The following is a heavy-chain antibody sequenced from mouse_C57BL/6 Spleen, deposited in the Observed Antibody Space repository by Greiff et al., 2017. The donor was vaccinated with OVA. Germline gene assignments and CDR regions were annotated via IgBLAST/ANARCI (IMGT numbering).Heavy chain of an antibody. J-gene: IGHJ2*01. CDR1: GFTFSDYY. V-gene: IGHV5-16*01. D-gene: IGHD1-1*01. CDR2: INYDGSST. CDR3: ARHAGSSHFDY. Sequence: EVMLVESEGGLVQPGSSMKLSCTASGFTFSDYYMAWVRQVPEKGLEWVANINYDGSSTYYLDSLKSRFIISRDNAKNILYLQMSSLKSEDTATYYCARHAGSSHFDYWGQGTTLTVSS.